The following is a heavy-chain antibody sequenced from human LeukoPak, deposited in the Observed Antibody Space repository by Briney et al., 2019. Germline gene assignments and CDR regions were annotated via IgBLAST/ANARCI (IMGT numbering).Heavy chain of an antibody. J-gene: IGHJ4*02. Sequence: SGTLSLTCTVSGDSISSGVYYWSWIRQHPGKGLEFIGYIYNSGNTYYNPSLKRRLFISVDTSKNQFSLKLSSVTAADTALYYCARERLLRYDYWGQGTLVTVSS. V-gene: IGHV4-31*03. CDR3: ARERLLRYDY. CDR1: GDSISSGVYY. D-gene: IGHD2-21*01. CDR2: IYNSGNT.